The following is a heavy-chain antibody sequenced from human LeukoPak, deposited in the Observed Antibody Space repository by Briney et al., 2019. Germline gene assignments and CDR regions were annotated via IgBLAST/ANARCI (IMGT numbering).Heavy chain of an antibody. CDR2: IYYSGST. CDR3: ATGSDSATSDAFDI. Sequence: PSETLSLTCTVSGGSLSGYYWSWIRQPPGKGLEWIGYIYYSGSTNYNPSLKSRVTMSVDTAKNQVSLNLNSVTAADTAVYYCATGSDSATSDAFDIWGQGTMVTVSS. J-gene: IGHJ3*02. CDR1: GGSLSGYY. V-gene: IGHV4-59*01. D-gene: IGHD1-26*01.